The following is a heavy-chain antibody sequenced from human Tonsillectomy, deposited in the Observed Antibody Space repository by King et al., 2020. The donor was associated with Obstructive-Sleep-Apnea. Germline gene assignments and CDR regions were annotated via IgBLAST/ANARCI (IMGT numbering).Heavy chain of an antibody. CDR1: GGSISSGDYY. CDR2: IYYSGST. D-gene: IGHD2-2*01. J-gene: IGHJ4*02. V-gene: IGHV4-30-4*01. Sequence: VPLQESGPGLVKPSQTLSLTCTVSGGSISSGDYYWSWIRQPPGKGLEWIGYIYYSGSTYYNPSLKSRVTISVDTSKNQFSLKLSSVTAADTAVYYCARVSVPAGYCSSTSCRYFDYWGQGTLVTVSS. CDR3: ARVSVPAGYCSSTSCRYFDY.